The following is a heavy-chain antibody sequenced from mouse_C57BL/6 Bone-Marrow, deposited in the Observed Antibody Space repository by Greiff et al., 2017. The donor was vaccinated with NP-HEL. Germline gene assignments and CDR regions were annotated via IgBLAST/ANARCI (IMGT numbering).Heavy chain of an antibody. CDR3: ARSNGYVGIFAY. CDR2: IDPANGNT. J-gene: IGHJ3*01. V-gene: IGHV14-3*01. CDR1: GFNIKNTY. D-gene: IGHD2-2*01. Sequence: EVKLEESVAELVRPGASVKLSCTASGFNIKNTYMHWVKQRPEQGLEWIGRIDPANGNTKYAPKFQGKATITADTSSNTAYLQLSSLTSEDTAIYYCARSNGYVGIFAYWGQGTLVTVSA.